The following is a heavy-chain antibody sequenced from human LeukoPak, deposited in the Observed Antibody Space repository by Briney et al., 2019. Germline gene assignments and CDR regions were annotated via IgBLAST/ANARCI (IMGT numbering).Heavy chain of an antibody. CDR3: ARGRYAAGQFDY. V-gene: IGHV3-30-3*01. CDR1: GFTFSSYA. D-gene: IGHD6-13*01. J-gene: IGHJ4*02. CDR2: ISYDGSNK. Sequence: PGRSLRLSCAASGFTFSSYAMHWVRQAPGKGLEWVAVISYDGSNKYYADSVKGRFTISRDNSKNTLYLQMNSLRAEDTAVYYCARGRYAAGQFDYWGQGTLVTVSS.